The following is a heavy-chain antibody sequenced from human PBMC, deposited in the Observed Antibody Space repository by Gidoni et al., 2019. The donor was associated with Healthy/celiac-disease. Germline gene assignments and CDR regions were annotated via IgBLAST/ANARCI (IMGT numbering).Heavy chain of an antibody. V-gene: IGHV3-21*01. CDR1: AFTFSRYS. D-gene: IGHD6-13*01. J-gene: IGHJ6*02. Sequence: EVPLVESGGGLVKPGGSLSLSCAAPAFTFSRYSMNWVRQAPGKGLEWVSSIRSSSSYIYYADSVKGRFTISRDNAKNSLYLQMNSLRAEDTAVYYCARGSSWARHCYYGMDVWGQGTTVTVSS. CDR3: ARGSSWARHCYYGMDV. CDR2: IRSSSSYI.